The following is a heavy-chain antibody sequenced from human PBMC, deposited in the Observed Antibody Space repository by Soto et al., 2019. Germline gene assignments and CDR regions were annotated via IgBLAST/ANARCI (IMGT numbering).Heavy chain of an antibody. D-gene: IGHD3-22*01. CDR1: GFTFSSYW. CDR3: ARGVYYYYISSCYYYYYYGMDV. Sequence: PGGSLRLSCAASGFTFSSYWMSWVRQAPGKGLEWVANIKQDGSEKYYVDSVKGRFTISRDNAKNSLYLQMNSLRAEDTAVYYWARGVYYYYISSCYYYYYYGMDVWGQGTTVTVSS. CDR2: IKQDGSEK. J-gene: IGHJ6*02. V-gene: IGHV3-7*04.